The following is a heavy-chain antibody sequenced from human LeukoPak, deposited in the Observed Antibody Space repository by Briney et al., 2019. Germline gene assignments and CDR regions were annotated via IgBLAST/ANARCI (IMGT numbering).Heavy chain of an antibody. Sequence: ETLSLTCTVSGGSVSSGSYYWSWIRQPPGKGLEWVSVISGSGGSIYYADSMKGRFTISRDNSKNTLYVQLNSLRAEDTAVYFCARDRRYDSSGYRFDLDYWGQGTLVTVSS. CDR1: GGSVSSGSYY. CDR2: ISGSGGSI. D-gene: IGHD3-22*01. V-gene: IGHV3-23*01. J-gene: IGHJ4*02. CDR3: ARDRRYDSSGYRFDLDY.